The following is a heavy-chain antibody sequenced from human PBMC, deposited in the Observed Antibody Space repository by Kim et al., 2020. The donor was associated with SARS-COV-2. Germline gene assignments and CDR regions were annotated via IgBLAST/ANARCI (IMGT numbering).Heavy chain of an antibody. CDR1: GFTFGRYA. J-gene: IGHJ4*02. CDR3: AKDHHSSGWPTFDY. Sequence: GGSLRLSCVASGFTFGRYAMSWVRQAPGKEPEWIASVNNGGNAYYADSVQGRFIVSRDNSANTLSLQMNNLRGEDTARYYWAKDHHSSGWPTFDYWGLGTLVSVSS. V-gene: IGHV3-23*01. CDR2: VNNGGNA. D-gene: IGHD6-19*01.